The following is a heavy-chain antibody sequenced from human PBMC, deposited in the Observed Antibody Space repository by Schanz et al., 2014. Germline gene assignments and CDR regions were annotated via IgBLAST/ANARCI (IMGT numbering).Heavy chain of an antibody. D-gene: IGHD2-21*01. J-gene: IGHJ5*02. Sequence: QVQLQESGPGLLKPSGTLSLTCAVSGASITSSHWWSWVRQPPGKGLEWIGEIYHSGNTNYSPSLKRRVTISVDKSKTQFPLKLTSVTAADTAVYYCARAVGGNSALEWFDPWGQGTLVTVSS. CDR3: ARAVGGNSALEWFDP. V-gene: IGHV4-4*02. CDR2: IYHSGNT. CDR1: GASITSSHW.